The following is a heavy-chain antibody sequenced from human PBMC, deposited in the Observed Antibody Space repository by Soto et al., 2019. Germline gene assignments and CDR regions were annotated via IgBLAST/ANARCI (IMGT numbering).Heavy chain of an antibody. J-gene: IGHJ4*02. CDR2: ISGSGATP. CDR3: AKAGYCTGVSCYVYYFDA. Sequence: EVQLLESGGGLLQPGGSLRLSCSASGFTFNNYAMAWVRQAPGEGLEWVSGISGSGATPYYADSVKGRFTISRDNSKNTLFLQMNSLSAEDTAVYFCAKAGYCTGVSCYVYYFDACGQGTLVTVSS. D-gene: IGHD2-15*01. V-gene: IGHV3-23*01. CDR1: GFTFNNYA.